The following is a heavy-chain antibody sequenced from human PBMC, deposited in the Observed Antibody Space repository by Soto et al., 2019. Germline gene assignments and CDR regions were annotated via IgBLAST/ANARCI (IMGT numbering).Heavy chain of an antibody. V-gene: IGHV3-23*01. D-gene: IGHD1-26*01. CDR2: ISGSGGNT. Sequence: EVQLSESGGGLVQPGGSLRLSCAASRFTFSSYAMNWVRQAPGKGLEWGSGISGSGGNTYYADSAKGRFTISRDNSKNTLFLQMNSLRAEDTAVYYCAKEGGSYSFYFDHWGQGTLVTVSS. J-gene: IGHJ4*02. CDR3: AKEGGSYSFYFDH. CDR1: RFTFSSYA.